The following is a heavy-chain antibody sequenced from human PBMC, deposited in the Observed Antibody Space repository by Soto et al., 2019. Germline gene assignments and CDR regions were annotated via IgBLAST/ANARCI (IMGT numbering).Heavy chain of an antibody. J-gene: IGHJ4*02. CDR1: GFNVGAFA. CDR2: ISVSDVFI. V-gene: IGHV3-23*01. Sequence: QLGGSLRLSCAASGFNVGAFAVNWVRQAPGKGLEWVAGISVSDVFIYYADSVRGRFSISRDASENILYLQMNSLRVDDTALYYCTRETVAGTTELYSWGPGTLVTVSS. D-gene: IGHD1-1*01. CDR3: TRETVAGTTELYS.